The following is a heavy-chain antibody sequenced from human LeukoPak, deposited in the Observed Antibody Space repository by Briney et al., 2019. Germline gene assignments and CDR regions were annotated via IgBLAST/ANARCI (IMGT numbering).Heavy chain of an antibody. J-gene: IGHJ4*02. CDR3: AKSYYDYSTYYSYYFNL. D-gene: IGHD3-22*01. CDR1: GGSISSDY. CDR2: IYTDGST. V-gene: IGHV4-4*09. Sequence: PSETLSLTCTVSGGSISSDYWSWIRQPPGRGLEWIGYIYTDGSTNYNPPLKSRVTISVDTSKNQFALKLSSVTAADTAVYYCAKSYYDYSTYYSYYFNLWGQGALVTVSS.